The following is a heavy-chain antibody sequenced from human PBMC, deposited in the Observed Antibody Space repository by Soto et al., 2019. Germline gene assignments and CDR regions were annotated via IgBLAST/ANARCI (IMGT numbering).Heavy chain of an antibody. Sequence: EVKVIESGGDLIEPGGSLRLSCAASGFKVGSSYVTWVRQAPGEGLEWVSVIVSGGSTHYADSVTGRFTVSRDVSNNTVYLHMSSLRAEDTAVYFCATDSRNVGIGYFDSWGLGTLVPVSS. CDR3: ATDSRNVGIGYFDS. D-gene: IGHD1-26*01. V-gene: IGHV3-53*01. CDR1: GFKVGSSY. J-gene: IGHJ4*02. CDR2: IVSGGST.